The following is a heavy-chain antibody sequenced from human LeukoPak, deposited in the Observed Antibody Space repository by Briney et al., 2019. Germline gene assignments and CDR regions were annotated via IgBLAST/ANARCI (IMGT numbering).Heavy chain of an antibody. V-gene: IGHV3-23*01. D-gene: IGHD4-17*01. Sequence: GGSLRLSCAASGFTFSSYAMSWVRQAPGKGLEWVSAISDSGTSTYYADAVKGRFAISRDNSKNTLSLQMNSLRAEDTAIYYCAKVSYGVLDYWGQGTLVTVSS. J-gene: IGHJ4*02. CDR1: GFTFSSYA. CDR2: ISDSGTST. CDR3: AKVSYGVLDY.